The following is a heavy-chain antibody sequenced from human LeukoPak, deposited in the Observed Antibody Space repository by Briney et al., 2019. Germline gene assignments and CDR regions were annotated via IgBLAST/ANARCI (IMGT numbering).Heavy chain of an antibody. V-gene: IGHV4-34*01. J-gene: IGHJ6*04. D-gene: IGHD3-10*01. CDR2: INHSGST. CDR3: ARASSGFYYYYGMDV. Sequence: SETLSLTCAVYGGSFSGYYWSWIRQPPGKGLERIGEINHSGSTNYNPSLKSRVTISVDTSKNQFSLKLSSVTAADTAVYYCARASSGFYYYYGMDVWGKGTTVTVSS. CDR1: GGSFSGYY.